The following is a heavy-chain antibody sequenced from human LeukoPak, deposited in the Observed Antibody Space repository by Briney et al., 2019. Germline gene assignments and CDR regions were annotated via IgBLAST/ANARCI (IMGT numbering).Heavy chain of an antibody. D-gene: IGHD3-3*01. Sequence: GGSLRLSCAASRFTFDDYAMHWVRPAPGKGLEWVSGIRWNSGSTGYADSVKGRFTISRDNAKNSLYLQMNSLRAEDRALYYYAKDMQTLWSGYYTHWGQGTLVTVSS. CDR3: AKDMQTLWSGYYTH. CDR2: IRWNSGST. CDR1: RFTFDDYA. V-gene: IGHV3-9*01. J-gene: IGHJ4*02.